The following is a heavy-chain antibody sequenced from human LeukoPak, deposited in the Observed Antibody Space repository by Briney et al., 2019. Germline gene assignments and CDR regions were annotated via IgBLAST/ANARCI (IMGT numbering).Heavy chain of an antibody. V-gene: IGHV3-7*01. CDR2: RKQDGSEK. CDR3: ATNSGGYCSTTNCYTGRFDY. CDR1: GFPFSTYW. Sequence: GGSLRLSCAASGFPFSTYWMSWVRQAPGKGLEWVANRKQDGSEKYYVDSVKGRFTISRDNAKNSLYLQMNSLRAEDTAVYYCATNSGGYCSTTNCYTGRFDYWGQGTLVTVSS. J-gene: IGHJ4*02. D-gene: IGHD2-2*02.